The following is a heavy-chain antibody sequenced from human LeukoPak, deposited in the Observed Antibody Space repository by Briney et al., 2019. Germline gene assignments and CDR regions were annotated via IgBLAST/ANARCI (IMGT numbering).Heavy chain of an antibody. D-gene: IGHD3-3*01. J-gene: IGHJ3*02. Sequence: SQTLSLTCAVSGGSISSGGYSWSWIRQPPGKGLEWIGYIYHSGSTYYNPSLKSRVTISVDRSKNQFSLKLSSVTAADTAVYYCARGEVLRFLEWTPDAFDIRGQGTMVTVSS. CDR3: ARGEVLRFLEWTPDAFDI. V-gene: IGHV4-30-2*01. CDR1: GGSISSGGYS. CDR2: IYHSGST.